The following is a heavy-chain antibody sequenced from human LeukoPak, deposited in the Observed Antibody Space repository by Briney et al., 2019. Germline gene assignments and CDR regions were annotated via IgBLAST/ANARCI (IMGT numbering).Heavy chain of an antibody. CDR3: ARGGYGYGQYYFDY. Sequence: SETLSLTCTVSGGAISTYYWSWIRQPPGKGLEWIGNVYKSGNTNYNPSLKSRVTISIDTSKNQFSLKLSSVTAADTAVYYCARGGYGYGQYYFDYWGQGTLVTVSS. V-gene: IGHV4-59*12. CDR2: VYKSGNT. CDR1: GGAISTYY. D-gene: IGHD5-18*01. J-gene: IGHJ4*02.